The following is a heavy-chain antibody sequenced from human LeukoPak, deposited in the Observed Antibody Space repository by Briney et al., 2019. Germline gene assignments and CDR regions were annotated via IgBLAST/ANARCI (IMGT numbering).Heavy chain of an antibody. CDR3: ASVSVTSAFDI. V-gene: IGHV3-23*01. CDR2: IGASGEST. J-gene: IGHJ3*02. CDR1: GFTFSVAA. D-gene: IGHD4-17*01. Sequence: GGSLRLSCAASGFTFSVAAMTWVRQAPGKGLEWVSLIGASGESTYYADSVKGRFTISRDNSKNTLSLQMNSLRVEDTAVYYCASVSVTSAFDIWGQGTMVTVSS.